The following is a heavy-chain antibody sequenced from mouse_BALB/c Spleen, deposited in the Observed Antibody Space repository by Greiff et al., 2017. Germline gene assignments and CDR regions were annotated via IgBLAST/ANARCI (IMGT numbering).Heavy chain of an antibody. V-gene: IGHV1-9*01. D-gene: IGHD2-2*01. CDR1: GYTFSSYW. CDR3: ARGEWFRYFDV. CDR2: ILPGSGST. J-gene: IGHJ1*01. Sequence: VQLQQSGAELMKPGASVKISCKATGYTFSSYWIEWVKQRPGHGLEWIGEILPGSGSTNYNEKFKGKATFTADTSSNTAYMQLSSLTSEDSAVYYCARGEWFRYFDVWGAGTTVTVSS.